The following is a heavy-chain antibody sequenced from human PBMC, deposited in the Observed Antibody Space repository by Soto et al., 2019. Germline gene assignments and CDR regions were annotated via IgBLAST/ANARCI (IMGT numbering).Heavy chain of an antibody. D-gene: IGHD6-19*01. Sequence: NPSETLSLTCAVYGGSFSGYYWSWIRQPPGKGLEWIGYIYYRGSTYYNPSLKSRVTISVDTSKNQFSLKLSFVTAADTAVYYCASPGYSSGWAFDSWGQGTLVTVSS. CDR2: IYYRGST. CDR1: GGSFSGYY. J-gene: IGHJ4*02. CDR3: ASPGYSSGWAFDS. V-gene: IGHV4-30-4*01.